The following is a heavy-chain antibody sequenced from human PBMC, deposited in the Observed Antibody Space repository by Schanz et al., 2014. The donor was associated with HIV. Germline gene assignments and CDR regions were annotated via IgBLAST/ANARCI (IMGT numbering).Heavy chain of an antibody. V-gene: IGHV3-21*02. CDR3: ARETSGFSTSWPPRYHYYGMDV. J-gene: IGHJ6*02. CDR2: ISSSSDFS. Sequence: VQLVESGGGLVKPGGSLRLSCAASGFSFSSHTMNWVRQAPGKGLEWVSSISSSSDFSYYADAVKGRFTISRDNSKNTLYLQMNSLRPEDTAVYYCARETSGFSTSWPPRYHYYGMDVWGQGTTVTVSS. D-gene: IGHD6-13*01. CDR1: GFSFSSHT.